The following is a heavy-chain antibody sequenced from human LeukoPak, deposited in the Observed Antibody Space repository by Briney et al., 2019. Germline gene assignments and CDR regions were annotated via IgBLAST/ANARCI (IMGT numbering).Heavy chain of an antibody. CDR2: IYYSGST. D-gene: IGHD2-21*02. CDR3: ARLNTADLAYCGGDCYPY. CDR1: GGSISSYY. Sequence: PSETLSLTCTVPGGSISSYYWSWIRQPPGKGLEWIGYIYYSGSTNYNPSLKSRVTISVDTSKNQFSLKLSSVTAADTAVYYCARLNTADLAYCGGDCYPYWGQGTLVAVSS. V-gene: IGHV4-59*08. J-gene: IGHJ4*02.